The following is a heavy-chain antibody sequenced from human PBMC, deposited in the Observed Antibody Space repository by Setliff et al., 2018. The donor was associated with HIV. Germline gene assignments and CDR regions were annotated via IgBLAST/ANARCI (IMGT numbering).Heavy chain of an antibody. CDR3: AKARGAAAGSVNY. V-gene: IGHV3-23*03. Sequence: LRLSCAASGFTFSSYAMTWVRQAPGKGLEWVSVIYSGDSSTYYADSVKGRFTISRDNSNNTLYLQMNSLRAEDTAVYYCAKARGAAAGSVNYWGQGTLVTVSS. CDR2: IYSGDSST. D-gene: IGHD6-13*01. J-gene: IGHJ4*02. CDR1: GFTFSSYA.